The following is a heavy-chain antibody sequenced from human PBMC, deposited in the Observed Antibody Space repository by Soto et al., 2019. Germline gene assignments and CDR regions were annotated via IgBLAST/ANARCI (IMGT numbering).Heavy chain of an antibody. V-gene: IGHV4-30-4*01. CDR3: ARVVGVAATPGWFDP. CDR1: GGSISSGDYY. J-gene: IGHJ5*02. CDR2: IYCSGST. D-gene: IGHD2-15*01. Sequence: SETLSLTCTVSGGSISSGDYYWSWIRQPPGKGLEWIGYIYCSGSTYYNPSLKSRVTISVDTSKNQFSLKLSSVTAADTAVYYCARVVGVAATPGWFDPWGQGTLVTVSS.